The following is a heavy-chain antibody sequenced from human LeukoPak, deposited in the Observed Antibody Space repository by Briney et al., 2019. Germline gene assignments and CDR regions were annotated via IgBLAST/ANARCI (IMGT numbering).Heavy chain of an antibody. Sequence: GGSLRLSCVASGFTFSRYAMSWVRQPPGKGLEWVSVISTNGGSTHDAGSVKGRFTISRDNSKNTLYLQMNSLRADDTAVYYCAKHYYDSSGYSGFDYWGQGTLVTVSS. J-gene: IGHJ4*02. V-gene: IGHV3-23*01. CDR3: AKHYYDSSGYSGFDY. CDR1: GFTFSRYA. D-gene: IGHD3-22*01. CDR2: ISTNGGST.